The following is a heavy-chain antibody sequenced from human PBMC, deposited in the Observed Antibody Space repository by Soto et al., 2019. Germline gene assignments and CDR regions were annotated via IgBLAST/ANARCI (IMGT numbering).Heavy chain of an antibody. J-gene: IGHJ4*02. CDR2: VYYSGDT. V-gene: IGHV4-59*08. CDR3: ARYNRRSGTYYIDS. CDR1: AGSITSGY. Sequence: SETLSLTCTVSAGSITSGYWSWIRQPPGKRLEWIGYVYYSGDTNYNTSLESRVTMSIATSKNQFSLKLSSVTAADTAMYYCARYNRRSGTYYIDSWGQGTLVTVSS. D-gene: IGHD3-10*01.